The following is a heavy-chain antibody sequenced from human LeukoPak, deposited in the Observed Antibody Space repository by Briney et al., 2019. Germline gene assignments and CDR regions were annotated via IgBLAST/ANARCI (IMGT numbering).Heavy chain of an antibody. CDR3: AKSLVALYYFDY. V-gene: IGHV3-23*01. CDR1: GFTFSSYA. J-gene: IGHJ4*02. CDR2: MSGSGGST. Sequence: GGSLRLSCAVSGFTFSSYAMSWVRQAPGKGLEWVSAMSGSGGSTYYADSVKGRFTISRDNSKNTLYLQMNSLRAEDTAVYYCAKSLVALYYFDYWGQGTLVTVSS. D-gene: IGHD2-15*01.